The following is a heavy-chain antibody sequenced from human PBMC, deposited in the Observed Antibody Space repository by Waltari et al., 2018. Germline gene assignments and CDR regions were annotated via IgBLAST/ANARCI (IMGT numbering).Heavy chain of an antibody. CDR2: ISSSGSTI. J-gene: IGHJ4*02. D-gene: IGHD2-2*01. CDR1: GFTFSSYE. CDR3: ARDESSTSHHFDY. V-gene: IGHV3-48*03. Sequence: EVQLVESGGGLVQPGGSLRLSCAASGFTFSSYEMNWVRQAPGKGLEWVSYISSSGSTIYYADAVKGRFTISRDNAKNSLYLQMNSLRAEDTAVYYCARDESSTSHHFDYWGQGTLVTVSS.